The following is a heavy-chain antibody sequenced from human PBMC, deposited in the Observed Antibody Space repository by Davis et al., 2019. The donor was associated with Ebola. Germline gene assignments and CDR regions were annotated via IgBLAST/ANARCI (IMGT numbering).Heavy chain of an antibody. D-gene: IGHD3-22*01. Sequence: PSETLSLTCTVSGGSISSSNFYWGWIRQPPGKGLEWIGSMYYSGSAYYNPSLKSRVTISVDTSRNQFSLKLSSVTAADTAVFYCARHVLLTSDRRDYFNYWGQGILVTVSS. CDR1: GGSISSSNFY. V-gene: IGHV4-39*01. J-gene: IGHJ4*02. CDR3: ARHVLLTSDRRDYFNY. CDR2: MYYSGSA.